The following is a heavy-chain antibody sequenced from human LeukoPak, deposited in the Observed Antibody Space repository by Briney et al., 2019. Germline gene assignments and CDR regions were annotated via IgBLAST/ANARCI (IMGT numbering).Heavy chain of an antibody. Sequence: GGSLRLSCAASGFTFSSYWMHWVRQAPGKGLVWVTRINSDGSSTSYADSVKGRFTISRDNAKNTLYLQMNSLRAEDTAVYYCARDGSVAGPDYWGQGTLVTVSS. CDR3: ARDGSVAGPDY. J-gene: IGHJ4*02. CDR1: GFTFSSYW. D-gene: IGHD6-19*01. V-gene: IGHV3-74*01. CDR2: INSDGSST.